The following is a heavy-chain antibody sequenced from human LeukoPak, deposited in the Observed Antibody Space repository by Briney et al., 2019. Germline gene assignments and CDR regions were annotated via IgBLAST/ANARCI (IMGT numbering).Heavy chain of an antibody. CDR2: ISGSGGST. Sequence: GGSLRLSCAASGFTFSSYTMSWVCQGPEKGLGWVSAISGSGGSTPYADSVKGRFTISRDNSKNTLYLQMNSLRAEDTAVYYCAKDSGLRYFDWFTYYYYGMDVWGQGTTVTVSS. CDR1: GFTFSSYT. J-gene: IGHJ6*02. V-gene: IGHV3-23*01. CDR3: AKDSGLRYFDWFTYYYYGMDV. D-gene: IGHD3-9*01.